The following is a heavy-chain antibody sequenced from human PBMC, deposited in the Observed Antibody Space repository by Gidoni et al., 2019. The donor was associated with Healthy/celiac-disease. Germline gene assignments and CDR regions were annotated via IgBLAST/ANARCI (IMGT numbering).Heavy chain of an antibody. D-gene: IGHD3-10*01. V-gene: IGHV3-7*01. CDR2: IKQDGSEK. J-gene: IGHJ4*02. CDR3: ARGVSYYGSGSRMYYFDY. CDR1: GFTFRSDW. Sequence: EVQLVESGGGFVQPGGSLRLSCAASGFTFRSDWMIWVRQAPGKGLEWVANIKQDGSEKYYVDSVKGRFTISRDNAKNSLYLQMNSLRAEDTAVYYCARGVSYYGSGSRMYYFDYWGQGTLVTVSS.